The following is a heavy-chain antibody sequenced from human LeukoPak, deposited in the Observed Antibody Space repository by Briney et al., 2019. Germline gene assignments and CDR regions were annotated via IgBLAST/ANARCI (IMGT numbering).Heavy chain of an antibody. CDR3: AKLKGPNKPNYYMDV. J-gene: IGHJ6*03. V-gene: IGHV3-23*01. Sequence: PGGSLRLSCAASGFTIGNFAMSWVRQTPGKGLDWVSTLSSSGGSSYYADSVRGRFTISRDVPKNTLYLQMNSLGADDTAVYFCAKLKGPNKPNYYMDVWGKGTTVTVSS. D-gene: IGHD1/OR15-1a*01. CDR2: LSSSGGSS. CDR1: GFTIGNFA.